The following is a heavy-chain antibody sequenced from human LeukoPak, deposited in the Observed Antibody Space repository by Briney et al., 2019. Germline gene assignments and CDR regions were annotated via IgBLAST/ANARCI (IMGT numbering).Heavy chain of an antibody. CDR3: ARIPTNAVPSAHNGFDI. D-gene: IGHD6-19*01. Sequence: PSETLSLTCTVSGGSISSSSYYWGWIRQPPGKGLEWIGSIYYSGSTYYAPSLKSRVTISVDTSKNQFSLKLSSVTAADTSIYYCARIPTNAVPSAHNGFDIWGQGTMLTVSS. J-gene: IGHJ3*02. CDR2: IYYSGST. CDR1: GGSISSSSYY. V-gene: IGHV4-39*01.